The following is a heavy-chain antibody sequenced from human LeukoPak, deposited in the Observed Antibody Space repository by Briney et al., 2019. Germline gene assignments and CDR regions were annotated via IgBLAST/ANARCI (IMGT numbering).Heavy chain of an antibody. CDR2: INQRRNT. D-gene: IGHD6-19*01. CDR1: GESFSGYS. J-gene: IGHJ2*01. CDR3: ARHGWHAWYFDL. Sequence: SETLSLTCVVYGESFSGYSWSWIRQPPGKGLEWIGEINQRRNTNYNPSPKSRVTISIDTSKNQFSLKLSSVTAADTAVYYCARHGWHAWYFDLWGRGTLVTVSS. V-gene: IGHV4-34*01.